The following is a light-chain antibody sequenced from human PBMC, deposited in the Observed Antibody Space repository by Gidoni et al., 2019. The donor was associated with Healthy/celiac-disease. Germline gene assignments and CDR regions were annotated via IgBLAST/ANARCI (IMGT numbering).Light chain of an antibody. CDR2: AAS. Sequence: DIQMTQSPSSLSASVGDRVTITCRASQSISSYLNWYQQKPGKAPKLLIYAASSLQRGVPSRFSGSGSGTDFTLTISSLQPEDFATYYCQQSYSTPGTFXQXTKLEIK. V-gene: IGKV1-39*01. J-gene: IGKJ2*01. CDR3: QQSYSTPGT. CDR1: QSISSY.